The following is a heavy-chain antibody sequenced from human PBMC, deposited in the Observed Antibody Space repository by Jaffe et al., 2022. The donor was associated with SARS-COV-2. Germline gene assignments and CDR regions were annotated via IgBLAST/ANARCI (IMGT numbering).Heavy chain of an antibody. V-gene: IGHV1-46*01. Sequence: QVQLVQSGAEVKKPGASVKVSCKASGYTFTSYYMHWVRQAPGQGLEWMGIINPSGGSTSYAQKFQGRVTMTRDTSTSTVYMELSSLRSEDTAVYYCARDRTITYYYYGMDVWGQGTTVTVSS. CDR3: ARDRTITYYYYGMDV. CDR1: GYTFTSYY. CDR2: INPSGGST. J-gene: IGHJ6*02. D-gene: IGHD5-12*01.